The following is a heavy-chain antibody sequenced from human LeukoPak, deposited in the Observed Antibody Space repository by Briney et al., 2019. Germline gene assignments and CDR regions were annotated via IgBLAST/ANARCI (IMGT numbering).Heavy chain of an antibody. CDR2: INPNSGGT. D-gene: IGHD3-3*01. V-gene: IGHV1-2*02. Sequence: VASVKVSCKASGYTFTGYYMHWVRQAPGQGLEWMGWINPNSGGTNYAQKFQGRVTMTRDTSISTAYMELSRLRSDDTAVYYCARDSYPNYDFWSGYTNSFDPWGQGTLVTVSS. CDR1: GYTFTGYY. CDR3: ARDSYPNYDFWSGYTNSFDP. J-gene: IGHJ5*02.